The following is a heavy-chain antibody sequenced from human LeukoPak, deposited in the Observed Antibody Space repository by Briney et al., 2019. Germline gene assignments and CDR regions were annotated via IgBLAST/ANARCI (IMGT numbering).Heavy chain of an antibody. CDR3: ARSAQPLYYDFWSGYPHFDY. Sequence: GSLRLSCAASGFTFGSYWMSWVRQAPGKGLEWVANIKQDGSEKYYVDSVKGRFTISRDNAKNSLYLQMNSLRAEDTAVYYCARSAQPLYYDFWSGYPHFDYWGQGTLVTVSS. D-gene: IGHD3-3*01. CDR1: GFTFGSYW. CDR2: IKQDGSEK. V-gene: IGHV3-7*01. J-gene: IGHJ4*02.